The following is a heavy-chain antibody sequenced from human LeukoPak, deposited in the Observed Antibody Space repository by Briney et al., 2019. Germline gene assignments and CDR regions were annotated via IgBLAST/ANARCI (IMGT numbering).Heavy chain of an antibody. V-gene: IGHV4-39*01. CDR2: IRYSESA. D-gene: IGHD3-22*01. Sequence: SETLSLTCTVSGDSVSSTNYYWGWIRQPPGRGLEWIASIRYSESAYYSPSLKSRATMSVGTSKNQFSLRLRSLTATDTAVYYCATQDSSHYWGQGTLVTVSS. CDR1: GDSVSSTNYY. CDR3: ATQDSSHY. J-gene: IGHJ4*02.